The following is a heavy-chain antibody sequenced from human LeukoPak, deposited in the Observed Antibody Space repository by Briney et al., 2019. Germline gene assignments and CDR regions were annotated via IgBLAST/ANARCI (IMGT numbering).Heavy chain of an antibody. J-gene: IGHJ4*02. CDR1: GYTFTSYD. CDR3: ARAGDFWSGYYLVDY. D-gene: IGHD3-3*01. V-gene: IGHV1-8*03. CDR2: MNPNSGNT. Sequence: ASVKVSCKASGYTFTSYDINWVRQATGQGLEWMGWMNPNSGNTGYAQKFQGRVTITRNTSLSTAYMELSSLRSEDTAVYYCARAGDFWSGYYLVDYWGQGTLVTVSS.